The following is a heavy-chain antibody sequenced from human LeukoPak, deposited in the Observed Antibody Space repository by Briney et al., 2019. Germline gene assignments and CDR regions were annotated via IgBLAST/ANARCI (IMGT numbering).Heavy chain of an antibody. J-gene: IGHJ3*02. Sequence: GGSLRLSCAASGFTFSSYSMNWVRQAPGKGLEWVSSISSSSSYIYYADSVKGRFTISRDNAKNSLYLQMNSLRAEDTAVYYCARDLVGYYDSSGYYLSAFDIWGQGTMVTVSS. CDR1: GFTFSSYS. CDR3: ARDLVGYYDSSGYYLSAFDI. CDR2: ISSSSSYI. D-gene: IGHD3-22*01. V-gene: IGHV3-21*01.